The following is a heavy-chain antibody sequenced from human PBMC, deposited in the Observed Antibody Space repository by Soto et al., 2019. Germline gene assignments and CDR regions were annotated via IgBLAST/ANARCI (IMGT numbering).Heavy chain of an antibody. V-gene: IGHV1-69*13. J-gene: IGHJ6*02. CDR2: IIPIFGTA. D-gene: IGHD6-19*01. CDR1: GDTFSSYA. CDR3: ARDGAGIAVAGRYYYYGMDV. Sequence: SVKVSCKASGDTFSSYAISWVRQAPGQGLEWMGGIIPIFGTANYAQKFQGRVTITADESTSTAYMELSSLRSEDTAVYYCARDGAGIAVAGRYYYYGMDVWG.